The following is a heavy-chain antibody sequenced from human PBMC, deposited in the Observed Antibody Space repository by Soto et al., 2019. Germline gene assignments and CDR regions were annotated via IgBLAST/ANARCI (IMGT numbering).Heavy chain of an antibody. J-gene: IGHJ4*02. Sequence: SVKVSCKASGGTFSSYAISWVRQAPGQGLEWMGVIIPIFGTANYAQKFQGRVTITADESTSTAYMELSSLRSEDTAVYYCAREYIHGDYYFDYWGKGTLVTVSS. D-gene: IGHD4-17*01. CDR2: IIPIFGTA. CDR1: GGTFSSYA. V-gene: IGHV1-69*13. CDR3: AREYIHGDYYFDY.